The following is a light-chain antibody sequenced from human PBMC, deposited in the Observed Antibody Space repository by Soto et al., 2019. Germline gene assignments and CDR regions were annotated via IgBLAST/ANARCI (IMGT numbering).Light chain of an antibody. V-gene: IGLV2-11*01. CDR2: DVN. CDR3: CSYAGSYPLV. J-gene: IGLJ3*02. Sequence: QSALTQPRSVSGSPGQSVTISCTGTRSDVGGYNYVSWYQQHPGKVPKLMIYDVNKWPSGVPDRFSGSKSGNTASLTISGLQAEDEADYYCCSYAGSYPLVFGGGTTLTVL. CDR1: RSDVGGYNY.